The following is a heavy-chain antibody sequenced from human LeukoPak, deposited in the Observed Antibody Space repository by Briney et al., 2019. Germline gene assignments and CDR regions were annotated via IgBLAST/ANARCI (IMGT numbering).Heavy chain of an antibody. CDR2: IRYDGSNK. D-gene: IGHD3-10*01. Sequence: PGGSLRLSCAASGFTFSSYWMSWVRQAPGKGLEWVAFIRYDGSNKYYADSVKGRFTISRDNSKNTLYLQMNSLRAEDTAVYYCAKDGYGLGTPPRGNWFDPWGQGTLVTVSS. CDR1: GFTFSSYW. V-gene: IGHV3-30*02. J-gene: IGHJ5*02. CDR3: AKDGYGLGTPPRGNWFDP.